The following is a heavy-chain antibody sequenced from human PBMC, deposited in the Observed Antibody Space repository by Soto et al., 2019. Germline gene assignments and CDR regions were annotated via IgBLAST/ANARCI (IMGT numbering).Heavy chain of an antibody. CDR1: GYTFSGYY. CDR2: INPYSGGP. J-gene: IGHJ6*02. CDR3: ARDRRRYSYGPRYSYYGMDV. V-gene: IGHV1-2*02. D-gene: IGHD5-18*01. Sequence: ASVKVSCKTSGYTFSGYYIHWVRQAPGQGLEWMGWINPYSGGPNYSQSFQGRVTMTRDTSISTAYMELSSLRSDDTAVYYCARDRRRYSYGPRYSYYGMDVWGQGTTVTVSS.